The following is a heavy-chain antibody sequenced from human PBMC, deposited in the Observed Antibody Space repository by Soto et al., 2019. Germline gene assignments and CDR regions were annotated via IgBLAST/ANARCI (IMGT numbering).Heavy chain of an antibody. CDR3: ARRQTTGTTSLYYGMDV. Sequence: GGSLRLSCAASGFTFKNYALHWVRQAPGKGLEWVEVTSYDGSNQFYADSVKGRVTISRDISKNTLYLHMKSLRTEDTAVYYCARRQTTGTTSLYYGMDVWGQGTTVTVSS. CDR1: GFTFKNYA. J-gene: IGHJ6*02. D-gene: IGHD1-1*01. CDR2: TSYDGSNQ. V-gene: IGHV3-30-3*01.